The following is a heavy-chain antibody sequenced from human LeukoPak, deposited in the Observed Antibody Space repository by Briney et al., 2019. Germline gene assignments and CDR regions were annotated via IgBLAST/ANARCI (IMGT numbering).Heavy chain of an antibody. D-gene: IGHD4-17*01. Sequence: GSLRLSCAASGFTFSSYGMHWVRQAPGKGLEWVAVISYDGSNKYYEDSVKGRFTISRDSSKNTLYLQMNSLRAEDTAVYYCAKPQTRPTDYFDYWGQETLVTVSS. CDR3: AKPQTRPTDYFDY. V-gene: IGHV3-30*18. J-gene: IGHJ4*02. CDR1: GFTFSSYG. CDR2: ISYDGSNK.